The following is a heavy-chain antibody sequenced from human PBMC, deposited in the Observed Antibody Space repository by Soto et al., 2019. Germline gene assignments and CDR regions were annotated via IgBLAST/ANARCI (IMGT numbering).Heavy chain of an antibody. CDR3: ARGLEQLVFYFDY. CDR1: GSTFTSYY. J-gene: IGHJ4*02. CDR2: INPSGGST. Sequence: ASVKVACKTAGSTFTSYYMRCGRQTPGQGLEWMGIINPSGGSTSYAQKFQGRVTMTRDTSTSTVYMELSSLRSEDTAVYYCARGLEQLVFYFDYWGQGTLVTVSS. D-gene: IGHD6-6*01. V-gene: IGHV1-46*01.